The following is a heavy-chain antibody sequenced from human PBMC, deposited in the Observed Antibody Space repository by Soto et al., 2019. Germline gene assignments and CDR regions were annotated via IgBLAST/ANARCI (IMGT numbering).Heavy chain of an antibody. CDR1: GGSISSSSYY. V-gene: IGHV4-39*01. CDR3: ARQLAAMGDWFDP. Sequence: QLQLQESGPGLVKPSETLSLTCTVSGGSISSSSYYWGWIRQPPGKGLEWIGSIYYSGSTYYNPSLKSRVTISVDASKNQFSLKLSSVTAADTAVYYCARQLAAMGDWFDPWGQGTLVTVSS. J-gene: IGHJ5*02. D-gene: IGHD2-2*01. CDR2: IYYSGST.